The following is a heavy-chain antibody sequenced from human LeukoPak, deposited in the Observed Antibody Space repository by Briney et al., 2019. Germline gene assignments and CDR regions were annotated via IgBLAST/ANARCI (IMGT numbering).Heavy chain of an antibody. Sequence: SETLSLTCAVYGGSFSGYYWSWIRQPPGKGLEWIGEINHSGSTNYNPSLKSRVTISVDTSKSQFSLKLSSVTAADTAVYYCAREAWSGYYFDYWGQGTLVTVSS. J-gene: IGHJ4*02. CDR2: INHSGST. CDR1: GGSFSGYY. D-gene: IGHD3-3*01. CDR3: AREAWSGYYFDY. V-gene: IGHV4-34*01.